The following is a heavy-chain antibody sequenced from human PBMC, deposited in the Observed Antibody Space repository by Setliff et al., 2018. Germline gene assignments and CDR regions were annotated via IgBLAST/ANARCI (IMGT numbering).Heavy chain of an antibody. D-gene: IGHD6-13*01. V-gene: IGHV5-51*01. Sequence: GESLKISCKGSGYTFSNYWVGWVRQMPGKGLEWMGVIYAGDSDTRYSPSFQGQVTISADRSISTAYLQWSSLKASDTAMYYCARALASAGTVFFDYWGQGTLVT. CDR3: ARALASAGTVFFDY. J-gene: IGHJ4*02. CDR2: IYAGDSDT. CDR1: GYTFSNYW.